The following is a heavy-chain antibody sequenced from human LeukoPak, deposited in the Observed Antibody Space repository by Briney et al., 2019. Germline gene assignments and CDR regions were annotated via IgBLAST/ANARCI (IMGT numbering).Heavy chain of an antibody. V-gene: IGHV3-66*01. CDR1: GLTVSRNY. D-gene: IGHD4-17*01. Sequence: GGSLRLSCAASGLTVSRNYMNWVRQAPGMGLEWVAVIYSGGSTYYADSVKDRFTISRDNSKNTLYLQMNSLRAEDTAVYYCATPPTVTRNYWGQGTLVTVSS. CDR3: ATPPTVTRNY. J-gene: IGHJ4*02. CDR2: IYSGGST.